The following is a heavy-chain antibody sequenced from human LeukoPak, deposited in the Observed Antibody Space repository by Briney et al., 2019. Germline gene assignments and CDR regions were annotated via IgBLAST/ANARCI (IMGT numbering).Heavy chain of an antibody. Sequence: ASVKVSCKVSGCTLTELSMHWVRQAPGKGLEWMGGFDPEDGEAIYAQKFQGRVTMTEDTSTDTAYMELSSLRSEDTAVYYCATDYNGSGSYLSWGQGTLVTVSS. CDR1: GCTLTELS. CDR2: FDPEDGEA. V-gene: IGHV1-24*01. J-gene: IGHJ5*02. CDR3: ATDYNGSGSYLS. D-gene: IGHD3-10*01.